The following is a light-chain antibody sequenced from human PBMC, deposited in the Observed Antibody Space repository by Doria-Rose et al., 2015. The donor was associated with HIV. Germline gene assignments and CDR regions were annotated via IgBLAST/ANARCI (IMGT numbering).Light chain of an antibody. J-gene: IGLJ1*01. CDR3: CSYAGTPLV. Sequence: QSVLIQPASVSGSPGQSITISCTGTSHDVGSYNLVSWYQQHPGKAPKLMIYEVNKRPSGVSYRFSGSKSGNTASLTIAGLQAEDEADYYCCSYAGTPLVFGSGTKVTVL. CDR1: SHDVGSYNL. V-gene: IGLV2-23*02. CDR2: EVN.